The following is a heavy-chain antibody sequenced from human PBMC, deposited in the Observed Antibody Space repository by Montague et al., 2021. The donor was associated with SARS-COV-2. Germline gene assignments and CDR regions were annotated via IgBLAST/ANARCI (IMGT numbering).Heavy chain of an antibody. J-gene: IGHJ4*02. Sequence: SETLSLTCTVSGGSISNYYWSWIRQPPGKGLEWIGYIYYSGSTNYNPSLKSRVTISVDTSKNRFSLKLSSVTAADTAVYYCARRAYSSSWYYFDYWGQGTLVTVSS. CDR3: ARRAYSSSWYYFDY. D-gene: IGHD6-13*01. CDR2: IYYSGST. V-gene: IGHV4-59*08. CDR1: GGSISNYY.